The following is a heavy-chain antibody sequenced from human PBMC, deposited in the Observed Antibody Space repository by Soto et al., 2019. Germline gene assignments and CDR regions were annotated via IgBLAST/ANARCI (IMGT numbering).Heavy chain of an antibody. CDR1: GDSVSSNSAA. J-gene: IGHJ6*02. V-gene: IGHV6-1*01. CDR3: ARDTNRENGDYTRGYYYYGMDV. CDR2: TYYRSKWYN. Sequence: PSQTLSLTCVISGDSVSSNSAAWNWIRQSPSRGLEWLGRTYYRSKWYNDYAVSVKSRITINPDTSKNQFSLQLNSVTPEDTAVYYCARDTNRENGDYTRGYYYYGMDVWGQGTTVTVSS. D-gene: IGHD4-17*01.